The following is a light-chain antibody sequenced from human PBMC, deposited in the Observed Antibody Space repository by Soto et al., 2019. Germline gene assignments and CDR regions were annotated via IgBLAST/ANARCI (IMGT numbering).Light chain of an antibody. V-gene: IGKV1-5*03. J-gene: IGKJ1*01. CDR3: QEDETFSPWT. CDR2: KAT. Sequence: DLQMTQSPSIVSASVGDRVTITCRASQRIDTWLAWYQQKPGTAPKLLIYKATTLQSGVPSRFSARWSGTEFTLAISSLEPDDFATYYCQEDETFSPWTFGQGTKVEVK. CDR1: QRIDTW.